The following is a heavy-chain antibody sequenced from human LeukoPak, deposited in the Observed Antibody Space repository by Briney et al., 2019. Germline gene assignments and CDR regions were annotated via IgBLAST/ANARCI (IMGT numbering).Heavy chain of an antibody. CDR3: ARYYDRTGFDY. Sequence: PSQTLSLTCTVSNGSVRSYYWSWVRQSPGKGLEWIGYIYYSGSTNYNPSLKSRVTISIHTSRNQFSLMLSSVTAADTAMYYCARYYDRTGFDYWGQGTLVTVSS. CDR1: NGSVRSYY. D-gene: IGHD3-16*01. J-gene: IGHJ4*02. CDR2: IYYSGST. V-gene: IGHV4-59*08.